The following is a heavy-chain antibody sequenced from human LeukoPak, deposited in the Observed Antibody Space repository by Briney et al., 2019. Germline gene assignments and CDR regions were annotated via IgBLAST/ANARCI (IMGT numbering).Heavy chain of an antibody. CDR2: IIPILGIA. J-gene: IGHJ4*02. V-gene: IGHV1-69*04. CDR1: GYTFTSYG. CDR3: ARDSPGSGWNFDY. D-gene: IGHD6-19*01. Sequence: ASVKVSCKASGYTFTSYGISWVRQAPGQGLEWMGRIIPILGIANYAQKFQGRVTITADKSTSTAYMELSSLRSEDTAVYYCARDSPGSGWNFDYWGQGTLVTVSS.